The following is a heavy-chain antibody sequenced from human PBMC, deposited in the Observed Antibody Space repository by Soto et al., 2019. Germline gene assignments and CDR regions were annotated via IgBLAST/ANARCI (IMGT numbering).Heavy chain of an antibody. J-gene: IGHJ4*02. D-gene: IGHD3-22*01. Sequence: QVQLVQSGAEVKKPGASVKVSCKASGYTFTSYGISWMRQAPGQGLEWMGWISAYNGNTNYAQKLQGRVTMTTDTSTSTAYMELRSLRSDDTAVYYCAREAQSPDSSPNPFDYWGQGTLVTVSS. V-gene: IGHV1-18*01. CDR1: GYTFTSYG. CDR2: ISAYNGNT. CDR3: AREAQSPDSSPNPFDY.